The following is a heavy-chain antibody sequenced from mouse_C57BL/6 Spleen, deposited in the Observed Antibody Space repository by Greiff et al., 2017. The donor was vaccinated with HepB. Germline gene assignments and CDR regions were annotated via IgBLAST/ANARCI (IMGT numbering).Heavy chain of an antibody. V-gene: IGHV1-26*01. CDR2: INPNNGGT. J-gene: IGHJ4*01. D-gene: IGHD2-4*01. Sequence: VQLKHSGPELVKPGASVKISCKASGYTFTDYYMNWVKQSHGKSLEWIGDINPNNGGTSYNQKFKGKATLTVDKSSSTAYMELRSLTSEDSAVYYCARWVYYDYDEYYAMDYWGQGTSVTVSS. CDR3: ARWVYYDYDEYYAMDY. CDR1: GYTFTDYY.